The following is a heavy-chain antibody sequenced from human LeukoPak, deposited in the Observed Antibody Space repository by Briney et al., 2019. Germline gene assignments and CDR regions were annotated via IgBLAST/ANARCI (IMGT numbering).Heavy chain of an antibody. J-gene: IGHJ5*02. D-gene: IGHD3-10*01. Sequence: GESLKISCKGSGYSFSGYWIAWVRQMPGKGLEWMGIIYPSDSDTRYSPSFQGQVTFSADKSIITAYLQWSSLRTSDTAIYYCARQCCRGASPGFDPWGQGTLVTVSS. CDR2: IYPSDSDT. CDR3: ARQCCRGASPGFDP. V-gene: IGHV5-51*01. CDR1: GYSFSGYW.